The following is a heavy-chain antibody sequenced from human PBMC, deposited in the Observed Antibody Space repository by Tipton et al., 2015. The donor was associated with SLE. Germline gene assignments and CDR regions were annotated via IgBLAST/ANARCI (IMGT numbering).Heavy chain of an antibody. CDR3: SGLFEFSSAPDAFDI. CDR1: GYTFTGYY. J-gene: IGHJ3*02. D-gene: IGHD2-2*01. Sequence: QLVQSGAEVKKPGASVKVSCKASGYTFTGYYMHWVRQAPGQGLEWMGWINPNRGGTNYAQKFQGRVTMTRDTSISTAYMELSRLRSDDTAVYYCSGLFEFSSAPDAFDIWGQGTMVTVSS. V-gene: IGHV1-2*02. CDR2: INPNRGGT.